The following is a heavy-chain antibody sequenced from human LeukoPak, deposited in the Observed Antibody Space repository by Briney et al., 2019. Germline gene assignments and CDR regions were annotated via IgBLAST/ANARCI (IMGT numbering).Heavy chain of an antibody. J-gene: IGHJ4*02. V-gene: IGHV3-23*01. Sequence: GGSLRLSRAASGFTFSSYAMSWVRQAPGKGPEWVSAIINSGSGTYYVDSVKGRFTISRDNSKNTLYLQMNSLRAEDTAVYYCAKGGKESDYWGQGTLVTVSS. CDR2: IINSGSGT. CDR1: GFTFSSYA. CDR3: AKGGKESDY. D-gene: IGHD3-10*01.